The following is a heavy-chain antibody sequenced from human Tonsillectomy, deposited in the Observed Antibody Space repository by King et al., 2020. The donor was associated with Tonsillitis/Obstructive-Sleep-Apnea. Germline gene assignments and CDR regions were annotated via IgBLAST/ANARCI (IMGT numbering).Heavy chain of an antibody. CDR1: GFTVSSNY. J-gene: IGHJ4*02. CDR2: IYSGGST. CDR3: ARGDYYGSGSFLPY. D-gene: IGHD3-10*01. Sequence: VQLVESGGGLVQPGGSLRLSCAASGFTVSSNYMSWVRQAPGKGLEWVSVIYSGGSTYYADSVKGRFTISRENSKNTLYLQMNSLRAEDTAVYYCARGDYYGSGSFLPYWGQGTLVTVSS. V-gene: IGHV3-66*01.